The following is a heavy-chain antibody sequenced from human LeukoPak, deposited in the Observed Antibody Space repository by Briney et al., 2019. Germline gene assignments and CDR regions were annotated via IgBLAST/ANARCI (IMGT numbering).Heavy chain of an antibody. CDR2: IIPIFGTA. D-gene: IGHD1-1*01. CDR3: ARGGTTGTTKSRFDP. V-gene: IGHV1-69*06. CDR1: GGTFSSYA. J-gene: IGHJ5*02. Sequence: SVKVSCKASGGTFSSYAISWVRQAPGQGLEWMGGIIPIFGTANYAQKVQGRVTITADKSTSTAYMELSSLRSEDTAVYYCARGGTTGTTKSRFDPWGQGTLVTVSS.